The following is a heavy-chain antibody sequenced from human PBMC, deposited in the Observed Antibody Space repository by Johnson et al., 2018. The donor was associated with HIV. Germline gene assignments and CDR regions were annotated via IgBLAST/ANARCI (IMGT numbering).Heavy chain of an antibody. V-gene: IGHV3-7*05. CDR3: ARGLWLTPDVFDF. D-gene: IGHD3-16*01. CDR2: IKQDGSEK. CDR1: GFTVSSNY. J-gene: IGHJ3*01. Sequence: VQLVESGGGVVQPGGSLRLSCAASGFTVSSNYMSWVRQAPGKGLEWVANIKQDGSEKYYVDSVKGRFTISRDNAKNSLYLQMNSLRAEDTAVYYCARGLWLTPDVFDFWGQGTMVTVSS.